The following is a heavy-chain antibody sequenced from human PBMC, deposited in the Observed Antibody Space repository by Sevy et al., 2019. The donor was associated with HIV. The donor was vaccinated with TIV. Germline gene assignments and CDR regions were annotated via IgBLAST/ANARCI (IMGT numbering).Heavy chain of an antibody. Sequence: GGSLRLSCAASGFTFSSYSMNWVRQAPGTGLEWVSSISGLSNYIYYADSLKGRFTISRDNAKNSLYLQMNSLRAEDTAVHYCARTPGAYDAFDLWGQGTMVTVSS. CDR1: GFTFSSYS. D-gene: IGHD7-27*01. CDR2: ISGLSNYI. V-gene: IGHV3-21*01. CDR3: ARTPGAYDAFDL. J-gene: IGHJ3*01.